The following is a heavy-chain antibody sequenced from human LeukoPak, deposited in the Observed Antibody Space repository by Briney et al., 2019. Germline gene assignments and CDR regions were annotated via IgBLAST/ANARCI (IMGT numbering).Heavy chain of an antibody. D-gene: IGHD4-17*01. Sequence: AGGSLRLSCAASGFSFISYGMHWVRQAPGKGLEWVGVISDDGRNKKYADSVKGRFTISRDNSKDTLYLQMNSLRDEDTAVYYCAKRPSDYGDYVTYFDYWCQGTLVTVSS. CDR3: AKRPSDYGDYVTYFDY. J-gene: IGHJ4*02. CDR2: ISDDGRNK. CDR1: GFSFISYG. V-gene: IGHV3-30*18.